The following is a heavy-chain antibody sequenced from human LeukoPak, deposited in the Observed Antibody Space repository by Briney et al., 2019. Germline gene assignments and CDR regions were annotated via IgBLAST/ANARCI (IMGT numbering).Heavy chain of an antibody. D-gene: IGHD3-9*01. J-gene: IGHJ4*02. V-gene: IGHV7-4-1*02. CDR3: ARGIPQEYFDWLAFDY. CDR2: INPNTANP. Sequence: ASVKVSCKASGYTFTNYPINWVRQAPGQGLEWMGWINPNTANPTYAQDFTGRFVFSLDTSVNTAYLQISSLKAEDTAVYYCARGIPQEYFDWLAFDYWSQGTLVTVSS. CDR1: GYTFTNYP.